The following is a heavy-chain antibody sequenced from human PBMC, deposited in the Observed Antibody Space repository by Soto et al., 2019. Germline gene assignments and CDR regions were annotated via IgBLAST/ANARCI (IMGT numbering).Heavy chain of an antibody. V-gene: IGHV3-23*01. CDR1: GFTFNNYS. J-gene: IGHJ4*02. CDR2: INRGAGP. CDR3: ARTDGPLPVTLLGF. Sequence: EVRLLESGGGLVQPGGSMTLSCATSGFTFNNYSMSWVRQAPGKALEWVSSINRGAGPYYADSVKGRFTISRDHSKSILYLRMDSLRADDTAVYFCARTDGPLPVTLLGFWRQGTLVTVSS. D-gene: IGHD5-18*01.